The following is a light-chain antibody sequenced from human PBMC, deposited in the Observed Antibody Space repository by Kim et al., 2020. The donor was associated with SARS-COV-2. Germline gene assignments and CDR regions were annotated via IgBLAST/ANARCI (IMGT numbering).Light chain of an antibody. CDR1: TGIVTRGYY. J-gene: IGLJ2*01. Sequence: PGGTVTLTCTSSTGIVTRGYYPNWFQQKPGQAPRALIYSTTNKYSWTPARFSGSLLGDKAALTLSGVQPEDEAEYYCLLYYLGAWFFGGGTQLTVL. CDR2: STT. CDR3: LLYYLGAWF. V-gene: IGLV7-43*01.